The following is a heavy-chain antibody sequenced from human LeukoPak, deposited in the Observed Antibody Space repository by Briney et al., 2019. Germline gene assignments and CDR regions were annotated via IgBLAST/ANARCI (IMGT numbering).Heavy chain of an antibody. J-gene: IGHJ4*02. CDR1: GGSISSGDYY. V-gene: IGHV4-30-4*01. CDR2: IYYSEST. CDR3: ASEIPDYDSSGYTFDY. D-gene: IGHD3-22*01. Sequence: SETLSLTCTVSGGSISSGDYYWSWIRQPPGKGLEWIGYIYYSESTYYNPSLKSRVTISVDTSKNQFSLKLSSVTAADTAVYYCASEIPDYDSSGYTFDYWGQGTLVTVSS.